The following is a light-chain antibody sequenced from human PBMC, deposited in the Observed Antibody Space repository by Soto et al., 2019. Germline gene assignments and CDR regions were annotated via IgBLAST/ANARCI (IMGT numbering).Light chain of an antibody. Sequence: QAVVTQEPSLTVSPGGTVTLTCASSTGAVTSGHYPYWFQQKPGQAPRTLIYDTSNKKSWTPARFSGSLLGGKATLTLSGAQAEDEADYYCLISYSGTRPVFGGGTQLTVL. J-gene: IGLJ7*01. V-gene: IGLV7-46*01. CDR1: TGAVTSGHY. CDR3: LISYSGTRPV. CDR2: DTS.